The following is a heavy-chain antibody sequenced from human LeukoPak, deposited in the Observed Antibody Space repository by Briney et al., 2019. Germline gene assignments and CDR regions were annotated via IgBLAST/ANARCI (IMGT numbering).Heavy chain of an antibody. CDR3: ARQMKTYYYGSGSSPLDY. CDR2: IYPGDSDT. CDR1: GHNFIYYW. V-gene: IGHV5-51*01. D-gene: IGHD3-10*01. Sequence: GESLKISCQSSGHNFIYYWIAWVRQMPGRGLEWMGIIYPGDSDTRYSPSFQGQVTISADKSISTAYLQWSSLKASDTAMYYCARQMKTYYYGSGSSPLDYWGQGTLVTVSS. J-gene: IGHJ4*02.